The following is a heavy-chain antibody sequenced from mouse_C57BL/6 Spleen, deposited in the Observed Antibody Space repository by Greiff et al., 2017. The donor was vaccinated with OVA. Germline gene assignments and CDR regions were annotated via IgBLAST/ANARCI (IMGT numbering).Heavy chain of an antibody. D-gene: IGHD2-2*01. J-gene: IGHJ2*01. CDR3: ARHETRYGYDPFLDY. CDR1: GYTFTEYT. Sequence: VMLVESGAELVKPGASVKLSCKASGYTFTEYTIHWVKQRSGQGLEWIGWFYPGSGSIKYNEKFKDKATLTADKSSSTVYMELSRLTSEDSAVYFCARHETRYGYDPFLDYWGQGTTLTVSS. CDR2: FYPGSGSI. V-gene: IGHV1-62-2*01.